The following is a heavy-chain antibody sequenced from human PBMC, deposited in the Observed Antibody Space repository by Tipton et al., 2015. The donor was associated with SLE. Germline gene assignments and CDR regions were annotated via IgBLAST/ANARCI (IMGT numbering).Heavy chain of an antibody. CDR1: GGSISSSSYY. CDR3: ARHPPPHIYYGSGSYYASGAFDI. J-gene: IGHJ3*02. Sequence: LRLSCTVSGGSISSSSYYWGWIRQPPGKGLGWIGSVYYSGRTYYNTSLKSRVTISVDTSKNQFSLQLSSVTAADTAVDYCARHPPPHIYYGSGSYYASGAFDIWGQGTMVTVSS. V-gene: IGHV4-39*07. D-gene: IGHD3-10*01. CDR2: VYYSGRT.